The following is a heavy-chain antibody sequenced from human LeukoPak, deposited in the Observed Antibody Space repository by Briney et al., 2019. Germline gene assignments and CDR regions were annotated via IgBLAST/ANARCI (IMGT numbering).Heavy chain of an antibody. CDR2: INHSGST. CDR3: ARGSSGVRGVYSPRPLGY. Sequence: SETLSLTCAVYGGSFSGYYWSWIRQPPGKGLEWIGEINHSGSTNYSPSLKSRVTISVDTSKNQFSLKLSSVTAADTAVYYCARGSSGVRGVYSPRPLGYWGQGTLVTVSS. D-gene: IGHD3-10*01. J-gene: IGHJ4*02. CDR1: GGSFSGYY. V-gene: IGHV4-34*01.